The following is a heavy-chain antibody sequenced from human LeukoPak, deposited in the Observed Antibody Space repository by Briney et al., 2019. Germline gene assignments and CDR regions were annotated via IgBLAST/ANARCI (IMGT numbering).Heavy chain of an antibody. J-gene: IGHJ5*02. V-gene: IGHV4-39*01. D-gene: IGHD2-2*01. Sequence: SETLSLTCTVSDGSISSSSHYWGWIRQPPGKGLEWIGSIYYSGNTYYNPSLKSRVTISVDTSKNQFSLKLSSVAPEDTAVYYCARRLTQYDCFDPWGQGILVTVSS. CDR2: IYYSGNT. CDR1: DGSISSSSHY. CDR3: ARRLTQYDCFDP.